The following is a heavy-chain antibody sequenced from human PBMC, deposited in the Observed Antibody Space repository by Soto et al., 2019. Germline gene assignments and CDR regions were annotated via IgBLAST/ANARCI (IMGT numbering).Heavy chain of an antibody. CDR2: IIPIFGTA. CDR1: GGTFSSYA. J-gene: IGHJ6*02. V-gene: IGHV1-69*13. Sequence: SVKVSCKASGGTFSSYAISWVRQAPGQGLEWMGGIIPIFGTANYAQKFQGRVTITADESTSTAYMELSSLRSEDTAVYYCARGYYYDSSGSPDDYYYYYGMDVWGQGTTVTVSS. CDR3: ARGYYYDSSGSPDDYYYYYGMDV. D-gene: IGHD3-22*01.